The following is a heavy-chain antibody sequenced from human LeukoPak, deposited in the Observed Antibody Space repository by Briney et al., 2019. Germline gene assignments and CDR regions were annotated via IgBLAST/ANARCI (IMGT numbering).Heavy chain of an antibody. Sequence: GGPLRLSCATSGFVFSKNGMHWVRKAPGKGMEWVAFIRHDESNKYYADSVKGRFTISRDNSKNTLSLQMNSLRPDDTAVYYCAKFSYGDYVAWGQGTLVIVSS. CDR1: GFVFSKNG. CDR2: IRHDESNK. V-gene: IGHV3-30*02. J-gene: IGHJ5*02. D-gene: IGHD4-17*01. CDR3: AKFSYGDYVA.